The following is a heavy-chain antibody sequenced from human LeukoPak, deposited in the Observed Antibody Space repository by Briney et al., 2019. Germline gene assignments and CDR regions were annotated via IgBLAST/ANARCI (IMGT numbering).Heavy chain of an antibody. CDR2: ISSSSSYI. CDR1: GFTFSSYS. D-gene: IGHD1-26*01. Sequence: GGSLRLSCAASGFTFSSYSMNWVRQAPGKGLEWVSSISSSSSYIYYADSVKGRFTISRDNAKNSLYLQMNSLRAEDTAVYYCARESQVLVGATYYFDYWGQGILVTVSS. CDR3: ARESQVLVGATYYFDY. J-gene: IGHJ4*02. V-gene: IGHV3-21*01.